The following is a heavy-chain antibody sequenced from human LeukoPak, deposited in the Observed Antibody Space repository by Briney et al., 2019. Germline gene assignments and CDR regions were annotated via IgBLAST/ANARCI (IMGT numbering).Heavy chain of an antibody. CDR2: LFYSGST. Sequence: SETLSLTCTVSGGSISSYYWSWIRQPPGKGLEWIAYLFYSGSTDYNPSLESRVTISVDTSKNQFSLKLRSVTAADTAVYYCATVAVIRGVTYFDYWGQGTRVTVSS. J-gene: IGHJ4*02. V-gene: IGHV4-59*01. CDR3: ATVAVIRGVTYFDY. CDR1: GGSISSYY. D-gene: IGHD3-10*01.